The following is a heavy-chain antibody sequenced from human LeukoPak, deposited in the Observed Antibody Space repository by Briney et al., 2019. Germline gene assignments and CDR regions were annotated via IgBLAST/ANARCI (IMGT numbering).Heavy chain of an antibody. CDR2: IYYSGST. V-gene: IGHV4-31*03. CDR1: GGSISSSSYY. D-gene: IGHD3-3*01. Sequence: PSETLSLTCTVSGGSISSSSYYWGWIRQPPGKGLEWIGYIYYSGSTYYNPSLKSRVTISVDTSKNQFSLKLSSVTAADTAVYYCARASSTGYDFWSGYSASNWFDPWGQGTLVTVSS. CDR3: ARASSTGYDFWSGYSASNWFDP. J-gene: IGHJ5*02.